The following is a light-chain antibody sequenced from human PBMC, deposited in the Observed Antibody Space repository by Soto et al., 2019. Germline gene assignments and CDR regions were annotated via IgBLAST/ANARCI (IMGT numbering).Light chain of an antibody. Sequence: DIQMTQSPSSLSASVGDRVTITCRASQSIRSYLNWYQQKPVKAPKLLIYAASSLQSGVPSRFSGSGSGTDFTLTISSLQPEDFATYYCQQSYSTPITFGHGTRLEIK. CDR3: QQSYSTPIT. CDR2: AAS. J-gene: IGKJ5*01. CDR1: QSIRSY. V-gene: IGKV1-39*01.